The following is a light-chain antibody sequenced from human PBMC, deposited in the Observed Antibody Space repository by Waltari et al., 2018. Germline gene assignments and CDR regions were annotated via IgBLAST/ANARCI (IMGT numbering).Light chain of an antibody. CDR3: TSYAGSNILV. CDR1: SRDVGGHNF. J-gene: IGLJ2*01. CDR2: EVS. V-gene: IGLV2-8*01. Sequence: QSALTQPPPASGSPGQSVTISCTGTSRDVGGHNFVPWSQQPPGKVPKLMIHEVSKRPSGVPDRFSGSKSGDTASLTVSGLQAEDEADYYCTSYAGSNILVFGGGTKLTVL.